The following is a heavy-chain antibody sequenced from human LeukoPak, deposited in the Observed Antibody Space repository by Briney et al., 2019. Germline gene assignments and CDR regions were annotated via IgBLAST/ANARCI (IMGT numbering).Heavy chain of an antibody. Sequence: PSETLSLTCTVSGDSVRGFYWSWVRQPAGQGLEYIGHMYISGSTTYNPSLKSRVTMSVDLAKNEVSLKLTSVTAADTAIYFCASLDGETFARWGRGTLVLVSS. CDR3: ASLDGETFAR. D-gene: IGHD3-3*01. J-gene: IGHJ4*02. V-gene: IGHV4-4*07. CDR2: MYISGST. CDR1: GDSVRGFY.